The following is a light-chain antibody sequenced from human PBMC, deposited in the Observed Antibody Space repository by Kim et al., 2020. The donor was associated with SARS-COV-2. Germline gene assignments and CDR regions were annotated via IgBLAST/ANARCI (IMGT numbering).Light chain of an antibody. CDR3: QAWDSSTVV. CDR2: QGP. V-gene: IGLV3-1*01. J-gene: IGLJ2*01. CDR1: TPAASF. Sequence: LSPGQRSPLPFSGHTPAASFFSLFPPTPGPSPYLVISQGPPRPSGFPELFSGSNSWNTATLTISGTQAMDEADYHCQAWDSSTVVFGGGTQLTVL.